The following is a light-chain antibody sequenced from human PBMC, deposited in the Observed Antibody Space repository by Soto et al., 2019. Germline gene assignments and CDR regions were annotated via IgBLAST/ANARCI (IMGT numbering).Light chain of an antibody. J-gene: IGKJ1*01. CDR3: QQYNSHWT. Sequence: DVQMTHSPSTLSASVGDRVTITCRASQGISNRLAWYQQKPGKAPKLLIYQASSLKSGVPSRFGGSGSGTEFTLTITSLQPDDFATYYCQQYNSHWTFGQGTKV. CDR2: QAS. CDR1: QGISNR. V-gene: IGKV1-5*03.